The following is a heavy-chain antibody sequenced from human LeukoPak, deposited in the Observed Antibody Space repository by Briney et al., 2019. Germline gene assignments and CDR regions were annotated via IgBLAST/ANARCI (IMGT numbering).Heavy chain of an antibody. Sequence: SETLSLTGTASGVSISSYYWSWIGNPPGKGREGIGYIYYSGTTNYNPSPKSRVTISVDTSKNQFSLKLSSVTAADTAVYYCARDMAGTDAFDIWGQGTLVTVSS. CDR1: GVSISSYY. CDR2: IYYSGTT. CDR3: ARDMAGTDAFDI. D-gene: IGHD6-19*01. J-gene: IGHJ3*02. V-gene: IGHV4-59*13.